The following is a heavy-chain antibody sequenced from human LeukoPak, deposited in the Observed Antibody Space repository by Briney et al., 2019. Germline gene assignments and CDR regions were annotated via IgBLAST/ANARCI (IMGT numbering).Heavy chain of an antibody. CDR3: AREAVDTAMEKDNYYYYYMDV. Sequence: GESLKISCKGSGYSFTSYWIGWVRQMPGKGLEWMGIIYPGDSDTRYSPSFQGQVTISADKSISTAYLQWSSLKASGTAMYYCAREAVDTAMEKDNYYYYYMDVWGKGTTVTVSS. CDR1: GYSFTSYW. V-gene: IGHV5-51*01. CDR2: IYPGDSDT. J-gene: IGHJ6*03. D-gene: IGHD5-18*01.